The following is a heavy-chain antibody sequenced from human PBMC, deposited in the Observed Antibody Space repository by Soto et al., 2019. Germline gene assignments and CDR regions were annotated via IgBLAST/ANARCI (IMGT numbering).Heavy chain of an antibody. V-gene: IGHV3-9*01. J-gene: IGHJ5*02. D-gene: IGHD3-3*01. CDR1: GFTFDDYT. CDR3: AKGDRSGYFSNWFDP. Sequence: GGSLRLSCAAPGFTFDDYTMHWVRQAPGKGLQWVSGINWNSEYIGYADSVKGRFTISRDNAKNSLYLQMNSLRPEDTALYYCAKGDRSGYFSNWFDPWGQGTLVNVSS. CDR2: INWNSEYI.